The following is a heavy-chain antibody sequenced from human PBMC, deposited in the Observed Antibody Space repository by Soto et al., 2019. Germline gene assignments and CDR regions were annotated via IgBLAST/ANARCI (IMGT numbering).Heavy chain of an antibody. CDR1: GFTYSNSA. V-gene: IGHV3-23*01. D-gene: IGHD3-9*01. Sequence: GGSLRLSCVASGFTYSNSAMSWVRQAPGKGLEWICGSGIGTYYADLVKGRFTVSRDNSKDTLYLQMNSLRAEDTAVYYCAREYYDIFRVGGSPPQKYYGMDVWGQGTTVTVSS. CDR3: AREYYDIFRVGGSPPQKYYGMDV. J-gene: IGHJ6*02. CDR2: GSGIGT.